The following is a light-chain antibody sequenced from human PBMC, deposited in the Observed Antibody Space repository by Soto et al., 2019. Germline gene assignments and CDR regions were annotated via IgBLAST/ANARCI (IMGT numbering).Light chain of an antibody. CDR3: QYYGSSPYT. CDR2: ATS. Sequence: EIVLTQSPGPLSLSPGERATLSCRASQSVASYYLAWYQQKPGQAPRLLIYATSYRATGVPDRFSGSGSGTEFTLTISRLEHEDFAASSCQYYGSSPYTFGQGTKLEIK. CDR1: QSVASYY. J-gene: IGKJ2*01. V-gene: IGKV3-20*01.